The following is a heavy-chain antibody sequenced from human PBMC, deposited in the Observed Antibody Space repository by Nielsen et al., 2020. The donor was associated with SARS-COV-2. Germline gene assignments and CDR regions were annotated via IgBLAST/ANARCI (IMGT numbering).Heavy chain of an antibody. D-gene: IGHD2-2*01. Sequence: GGSLRLSFAASGFPFDDFGMSWVRQAPGKGLEWASGINWIGGSTGSADHVKGRFTISRNNAKNSLYLQLNSLRAEDTALYHCARDQSYCSSTSCLGEPYCGMDVWGQGTTVTVSS. CDR1: GFPFDDFG. CDR3: ARDQSYCSSTSCLGEPYCGMDV. CDR2: INWIGGST. J-gene: IGHJ6*02. V-gene: IGHV3-20*02.